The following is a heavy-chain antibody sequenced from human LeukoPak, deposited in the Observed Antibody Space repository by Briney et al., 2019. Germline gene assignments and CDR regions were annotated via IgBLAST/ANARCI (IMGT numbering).Heavy chain of an antibody. J-gene: IGHJ5*02. D-gene: IGHD6-13*01. CDR2: INPNSGGT. V-gene: IGHV1-2*02. CDR3: ARDKEYSSSWYVWFDP. Sequence: SVKVSCTASGYTFTGYYMPWVRQAPGQGLEWMGWINPNSGGTNYAQKFQGRVTMTRDTSISTAYMELSRLRSDDTAVYYCARDKEYSSSWYVWFDPWGQGTLVTVSS. CDR1: GYTFTGYY.